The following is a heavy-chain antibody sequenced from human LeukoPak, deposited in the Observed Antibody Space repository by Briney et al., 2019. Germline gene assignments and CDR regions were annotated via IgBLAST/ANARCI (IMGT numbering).Heavy chain of an antibody. D-gene: IGHD4-23*01. CDR3: ARERSSSGGHNWFDP. CDR1: GGYIITSGHY. Sequence: SETLSLTCTVSGGYIITSGHYWGWIRQPPGKGLEWIGSVYYTGVTSTNPFFRSRMSISVGTSKNQFSLNLTSVTAADAAVYYCARERSSSGGHNWFDPWGQGTLVTVSS. CDR2: VYYTGVT. J-gene: IGHJ5*02. V-gene: IGHV4-39*07.